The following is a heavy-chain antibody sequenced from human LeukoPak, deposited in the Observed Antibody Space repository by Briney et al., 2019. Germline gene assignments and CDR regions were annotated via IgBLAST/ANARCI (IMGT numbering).Heavy chain of an antibody. J-gene: IGHJ4*01. V-gene: IGHV3-21*04. CDR2: ISSSSSYI. Sequence: PGGSLRLSCAVSGLTFSSYTMNWVRQAPGKGLEWVSSISSSSSYIYYADSVKGRFTISRDNAKNSLYLQMNSLRVEDTAFYYCAKDNRRHYTSGPNPDSLHWGQGALVTVSS. D-gene: IGHD6-19*01. CDR1: GLTFSSYT. CDR3: AKDNRRHYTSGPNPDSLH.